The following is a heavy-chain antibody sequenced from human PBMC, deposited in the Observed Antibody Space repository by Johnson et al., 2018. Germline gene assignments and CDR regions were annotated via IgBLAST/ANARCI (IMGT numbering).Heavy chain of an antibody. CDR3: ARRYWCGGSCYPGAFHS. D-gene: IGHD2-15*01. J-gene: IGHJ3*02. CDR1: GYSFTSHW. CDR2: IYPGDSAT. Sequence: VQLQESGAEVKKPGEPLNISCKGSGYSFTSHWIGWVRQMPGKGLEWMGIIYPGDSATRYSPSFQGQVTISADKSIGTAYLQWSSLKASDTAMYYWARRYWCGGSCYPGAFHSWGQGTMVTVSS. V-gene: IGHV5-51*03.